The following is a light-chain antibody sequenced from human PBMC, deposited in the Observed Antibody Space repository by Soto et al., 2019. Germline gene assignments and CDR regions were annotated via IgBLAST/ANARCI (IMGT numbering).Light chain of an antibody. Sequence: IVLTQSPGTLSLSPWERATLSCRASQSVSSSYLAWYQQKPGQAPRLLIYDASNRATGIPARFSGSGSGTDFTLTISRLEPEDFAVYYCQQYGTTFGQGTKVDIK. CDR2: DAS. CDR3: QQYGTT. J-gene: IGKJ1*01. V-gene: IGKV3-20*01. CDR1: QSVSSSY.